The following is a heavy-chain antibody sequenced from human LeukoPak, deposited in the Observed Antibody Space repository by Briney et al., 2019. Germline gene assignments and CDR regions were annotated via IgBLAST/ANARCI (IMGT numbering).Heavy chain of an antibody. CDR3: AKAGYCSGGSCRYGSPFDY. J-gene: IGHJ4*02. CDR1: GFTFSSYA. CDR2: ISGSGGST. V-gene: IGHV3-23*01. D-gene: IGHD2-15*01. Sequence: PGGSLRLSCAASGFTFSSYAMSWVRQAPGKGLEWVSAISGSGGSTYYADSVKGRFTISRDNSKNTLYLQMNSLRAEDTAVYYCAKAGYCSGGSCRYGSPFDYWGQGTLVTVSS.